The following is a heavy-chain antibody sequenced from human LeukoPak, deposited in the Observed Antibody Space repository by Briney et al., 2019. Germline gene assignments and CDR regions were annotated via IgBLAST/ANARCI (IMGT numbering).Heavy chain of an antibody. Sequence: ASVKVSCKASGYTFTSYNMHWVRQAPGQGLEWMGIINPSGGSTSYAQKFQGRVTMTRDTSTSTVYMELSSLRSEDTAVYYCARISGSYYGFDYWGQGTLVTVSS. J-gene: IGHJ4*02. D-gene: IGHD1-26*01. CDR3: ARISGSYYGFDY. V-gene: IGHV1-46*01. CDR1: GYTFTSYN. CDR2: INPSGGST.